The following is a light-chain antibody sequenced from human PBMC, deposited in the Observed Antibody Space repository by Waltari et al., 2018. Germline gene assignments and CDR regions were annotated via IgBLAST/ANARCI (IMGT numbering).Light chain of an antibody. V-gene: IGKV3-15*01. CDR1: QSVSSN. CDR2: GAS. CDR3: QQYSATPPT. Sequence: EIVMTQSPATLSVSPGERATLSCRASQSVSSNLAWYQQKPGQAPRLLIYGASTRATGIPARFSGSGSGTEFTLTISSLQSEDFAVYYCQQYSATPPTFGQGTKVEIK. J-gene: IGKJ1*01.